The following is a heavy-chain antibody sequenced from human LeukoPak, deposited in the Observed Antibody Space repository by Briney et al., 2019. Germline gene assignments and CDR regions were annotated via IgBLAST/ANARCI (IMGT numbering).Heavy chain of an antibody. CDR1: GGSISSYY. J-gene: IGHJ5*02. CDR2: IYTSGST. D-gene: IGHD3-3*01. V-gene: IGHV4-4*07. CDR3: AKPRFLEVGSFDP. Sequence: SETLSLTCTVSGGSISSYYWSWIRQPAGKGLEWIGRIYTSGSTNYNPSLKSRVTMSVDTSKNQFSLKLSSVTTAHTAVSYRAKPRFLEVGSFDPSGQGTLVTVSS.